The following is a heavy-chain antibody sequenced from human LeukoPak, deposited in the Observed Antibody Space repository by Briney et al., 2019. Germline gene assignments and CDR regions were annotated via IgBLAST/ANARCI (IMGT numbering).Heavy chain of an antibody. CDR1: GMTFERHG. CDR3: ATETQYYYDNKGFDY. D-gene: IGHD3-22*01. Sequence: PGGSLRLSCVVSGMTFERHGMHWVRQPPGKGLEWLAFIKYDGSRTDYAAPVKGRFTISRDDSKNTLFLQMNSLKTEDTAVYYCATETQYYYDNKGFDYWGQGALVTVSS. J-gene: IGHJ4*02. CDR2: IKYDGSRT. V-gene: IGHV3-30*02.